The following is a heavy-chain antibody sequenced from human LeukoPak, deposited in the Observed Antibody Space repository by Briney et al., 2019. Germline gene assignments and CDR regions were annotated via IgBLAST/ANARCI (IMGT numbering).Heavy chain of an antibody. CDR1: GYTFTSYY. Sequence: GASVKVSCKASGYTFTSYYMHWVRQAPGQGLEWMGIINPSGGSTSYAQKFQGRVTMTRDTSTSTAYMELRSLRSDDTAVYYCARDFPTDYCSGGSCSLYYYYYGMDVWGQGTTVTVSS. V-gene: IGHV1-46*01. CDR3: ARDFPTDYCSGGSCSLYYYYYGMDV. D-gene: IGHD2-15*01. J-gene: IGHJ6*02. CDR2: INPSGGST.